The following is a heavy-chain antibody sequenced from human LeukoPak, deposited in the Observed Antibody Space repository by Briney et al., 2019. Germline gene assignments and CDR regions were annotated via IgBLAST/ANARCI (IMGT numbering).Heavy chain of an antibody. J-gene: IGHJ6*03. CDR2: INPNGGST. CDR3: ARDLRYSSGWSASGMDV. D-gene: IGHD6-19*01. Sequence: ASVKVSCKASGYTFTSYYIHWVRQAPGEGLEWMGIINPNGGSTSYAQKFQGRVTMTRDMSTSTVYMELSSLRSDDTAVYYCARDLRYSSGWSASGMDVWGKGTTVTISS. V-gene: IGHV1-46*01. CDR1: GYTFTSYY.